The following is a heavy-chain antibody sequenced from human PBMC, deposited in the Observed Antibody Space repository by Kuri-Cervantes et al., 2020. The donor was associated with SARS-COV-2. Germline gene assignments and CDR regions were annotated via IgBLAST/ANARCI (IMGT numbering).Heavy chain of an antibody. CDR2: IWYDGSNK. Sequence: LSLTCAASGFTFSSYGMHWVRQAPGKGLEWVTVIWYDGSNKYYADSVKGRFTISRDNSKNTLYLQMNSLRAEDTAVYYCARENPYCSGGSCYSGAFDTWGQGTMVTVSS. CDR3: ARENPYCSGGSCYSGAFDT. J-gene: IGHJ3*02. V-gene: IGHV3-33*01. D-gene: IGHD2-15*01. CDR1: GFTFSSYG.